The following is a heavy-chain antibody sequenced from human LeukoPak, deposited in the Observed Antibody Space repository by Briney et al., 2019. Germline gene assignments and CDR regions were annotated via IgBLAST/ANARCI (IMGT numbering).Heavy chain of an antibody. Sequence: GGSLRLSCAASGFTFSSYAMNWVRQAPGKGLEWVSSISGSGGRTYYAGSVKGRFTISRDNSKNTLYLQMNSLRAEDTAVYYCAKDRSRQQLVPPWFDPWGQGTLVTVSS. J-gene: IGHJ5*02. CDR2: ISGSGGRT. CDR3: AKDRSRQQLVPPWFDP. CDR1: GFTFSSYA. D-gene: IGHD6-13*01. V-gene: IGHV3-23*01.